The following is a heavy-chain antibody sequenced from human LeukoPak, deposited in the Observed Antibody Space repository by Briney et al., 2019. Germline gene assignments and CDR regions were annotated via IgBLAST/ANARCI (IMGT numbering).Heavy chain of an antibody. CDR1: GYTFTSYY. D-gene: IGHD3-10*01. Sequence: ASVKVSCKASGYTFTSYYMHWVRQAPGQGLEWMGIINPSGGSTSYAQKFQGRVTMTRDTSTSTVYMELSSLRSEDTAVYYCAREVSVMVRGRKSTEPQDAFDIWGQGTTVTVSS. V-gene: IGHV1-46*01. CDR2: INPSGGST. CDR3: AREVSVMVRGRKSTEPQDAFDI. J-gene: IGHJ3*02.